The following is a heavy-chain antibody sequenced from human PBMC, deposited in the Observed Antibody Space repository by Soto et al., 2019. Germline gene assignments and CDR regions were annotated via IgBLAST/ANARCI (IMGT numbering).Heavy chain of an antibody. J-gene: IGHJ4*02. CDR1: GGTFSSYP. Sequence: QVQLVQSGAEVKKPGSSVKVSCKASGGTFSSYPISWVRQAPGQGLEWMGGIIPNFGTANYAQKFQGRVTLTADESTSTAYMELSSLRSDDTAVYYCARVEGATTARRFTYFDYWGQGTLVTVSS. V-gene: IGHV1-69*01. D-gene: IGHD1-26*01. CDR3: ARVEGATTARRFTYFDY. CDR2: IIPNFGTA.